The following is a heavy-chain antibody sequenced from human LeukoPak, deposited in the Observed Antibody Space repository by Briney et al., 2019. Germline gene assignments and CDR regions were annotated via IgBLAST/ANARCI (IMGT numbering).Heavy chain of an antibody. Sequence: SETLSLTCTVSGYSISSGYYWGWIRQSPGKGLEWIGSIYYGGSSYYNPSLKSRVTISVDTSKNQFSLKLSSVTAADTAVYYCARHRSGTYYRFDYWGQGTLVTVSS. CDR1: GYSISSGYY. V-gene: IGHV4-38-2*02. D-gene: IGHD1-26*01. J-gene: IGHJ4*02. CDR3: ARHRSGTYYRFDY. CDR2: IYYGGSS.